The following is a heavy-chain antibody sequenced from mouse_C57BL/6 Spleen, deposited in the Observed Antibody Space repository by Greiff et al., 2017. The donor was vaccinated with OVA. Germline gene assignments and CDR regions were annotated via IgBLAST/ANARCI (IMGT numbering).Heavy chain of an antibody. CDR1: GFTFSDYY. CDR3: ARDTDGYEFDY. V-gene: IGHV5-16*01. Sequence: EVKVVESEGGLVQPGSSMKLSCTASGFTFSDYYMAWVRQVPEKGLEWVANINYDGSSTYYLDSLKSRFIISRDNAKNILYLQMSSLKSEDTATYYCARDTDGYEFDYWGQGTTLTVSS. J-gene: IGHJ2*01. D-gene: IGHD2-2*01. CDR2: INYDGSST.